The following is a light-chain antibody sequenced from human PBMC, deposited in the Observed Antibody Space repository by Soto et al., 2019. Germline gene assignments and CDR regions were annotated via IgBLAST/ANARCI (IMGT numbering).Light chain of an antibody. J-gene: IGLJ1*01. V-gene: IGLV2-11*01. CDR2: DVS. Sequence: QSALTQPRSVSGSPGQSVTISCTGTSSDVGGYNYVSWYQQYPDKAPKVIIYDVSKRPSGVPDRFSGSKSGNTASLIISGLQTEDDADYYCCSYADTYSYVFGTATKLTVL. CDR1: SSDVGGYNY. CDR3: CSYADTYSYV.